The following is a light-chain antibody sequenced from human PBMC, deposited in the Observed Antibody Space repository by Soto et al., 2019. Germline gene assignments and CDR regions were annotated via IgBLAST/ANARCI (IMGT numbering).Light chain of an antibody. V-gene: IGKV1-5*03. CDR3: KKYNSYWWR. Sequence: DIQMTQSPSTLSASVGDRVTIACRASQSISNYLAWYQQKPGKAPKLLIYKASSLESGVPSRFGGGDCGKNFTLPISSLQHDDFATYYGKKYNSYWWRFGKGTKV. CDR1: QSISNY. J-gene: IGKJ1*01. CDR2: KAS.